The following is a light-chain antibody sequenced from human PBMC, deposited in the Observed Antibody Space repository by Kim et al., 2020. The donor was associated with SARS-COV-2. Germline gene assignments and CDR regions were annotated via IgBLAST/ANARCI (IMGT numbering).Light chain of an antibody. V-gene: IGLV3-10*01. CDR2: EDT. Sequence: SYELTQPPSVSVPPGQTARITCSGDALPKKYAYWYQQKSGQAPVLVIYEDTKRPSGIPERFSGPSSGTMATLTISGAQVEDEADYYCYSTNSSGNHRVFGGGTQLTVL. CDR1: ALPKKY. CDR3: YSTNSSGNHRV. J-gene: IGLJ3*02.